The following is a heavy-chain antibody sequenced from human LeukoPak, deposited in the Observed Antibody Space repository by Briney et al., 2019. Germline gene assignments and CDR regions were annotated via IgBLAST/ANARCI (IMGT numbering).Heavy chain of an antibody. Sequence: GGSLRLSCAASGFTFSNYEMNWVRQAPGKGLEWVSCISTSGSTIYYADSVKGRFTSSRDNARNSLYLQMNSLRAEDTAVYYCARDGPGYSFDYWGQGTLVTVSS. V-gene: IGHV3-48*03. D-gene: IGHD5-18*01. CDR2: ISTSGSTI. CDR3: ARDGPGYSFDY. CDR1: GFTFSNYE. J-gene: IGHJ4*02.